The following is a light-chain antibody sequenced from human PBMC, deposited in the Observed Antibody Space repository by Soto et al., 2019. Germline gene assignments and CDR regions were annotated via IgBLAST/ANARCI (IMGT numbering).Light chain of an antibody. CDR3: QQYNDWLT. CDR2: GAS. CDR1: QSVSST. V-gene: IGKV3-15*01. Sequence: EIVMTQSPDTLSVSPGERPTLFCRASQSVSSTVAWYQQRPGPAPRLLIYGASTTATGIPARFSGSGSGTEFTLTISSLQSEDFAVYYCQQYNDWLTFGGGTKVDIK. J-gene: IGKJ4*01.